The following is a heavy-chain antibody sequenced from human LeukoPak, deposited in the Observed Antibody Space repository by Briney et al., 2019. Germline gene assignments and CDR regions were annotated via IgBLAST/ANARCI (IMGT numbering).Heavy chain of an antibody. D-gene: IGHD2-2*01. CDR2: IYYSGST. V-gene: IGHV4-39*01. CDR3: ARAPISLPHCSSTSCYSPYFDY. Sequence: WVRQPPGKGLEWIGSIYYSGSTYYNPSLKSRVTISVDTSKNQFSLKLSSVTAADTAVYYCARAPISLPHCSSTSCYSPYFDYWGQGTLVTVSS. J-gene: IGHJ4*02.